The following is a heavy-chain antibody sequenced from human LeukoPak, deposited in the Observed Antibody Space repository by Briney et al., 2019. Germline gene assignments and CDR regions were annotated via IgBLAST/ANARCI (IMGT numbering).Heavy chain of an antibody. Sequence: PGGSLRLSCAASGFTVSSNYMSWVRQAPGKGLEWVSVIYSGGSTYYADSVKGRFTISRDNSKNTLYLQMNSLRAEDTAVYYCARVDSSSWTTVFDYWGQGTLVTVSS. V-gene: IGHV3-66*01. CDR3: ARVDSSSWTTVFDY. J-gene: IGHJ4*02. CDR2: IYSGGST. D-gene: IGHD6-13*01. CDR1: GFTVSSNY.